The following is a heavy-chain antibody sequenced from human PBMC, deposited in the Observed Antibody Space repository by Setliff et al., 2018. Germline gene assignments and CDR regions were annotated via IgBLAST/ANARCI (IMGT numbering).Heavy chain of an antibody. CDR2: ISSSGGNI. D-gene: IGHD4-17*01. CDR3: ARLRKDYGDYYYFDY. CDR1: GFTFSSYA. J-gene: IGHJ4*02. Sequence: LRLSCAASGFTFSSYAMHWVRQAPGKGLEYVSSISSSGGNIYYVDSVKGRFTISRDNAKNSLYLQMNSLRAEDTAVYYCARLRKDYGDYYYFDYWGQGTLVTVSS. V-gene: IGHV3-64*04.